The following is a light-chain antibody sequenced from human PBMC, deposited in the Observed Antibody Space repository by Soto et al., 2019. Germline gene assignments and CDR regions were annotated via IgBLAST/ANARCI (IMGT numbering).Light chain of an antibody. CDR1: SSDVGGYDF. CDR2: DVS. J-gene: IGLJ2*01. CDR3: CSYAGDLAL. Sequence: QSALTQPRSVSGSPGQSVTISCTGTSSDVGGYDFGSWYQQHPVKAPKLMISDVSKRPSGVPDRFSGSKSGNTASLTISGLQAEDEADYYCCSYAGDLALFGGGTKLTVL. V-gene: IGLV2-11*01.